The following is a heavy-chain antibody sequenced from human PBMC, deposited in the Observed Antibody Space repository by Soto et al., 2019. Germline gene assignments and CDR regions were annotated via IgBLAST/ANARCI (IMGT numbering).Heavy chain of an antibody. CDR3: ARILYCYDSSGYYSGFDP. V-gene: IGHV4-39*07. CDR1: GCSISSSSYY. D-gene: IGHD3-22*01. J-gene: IGHJ5*02. Sequence: PSETLPLTCTVSGCSISSSSYYRGCIRQPPGNGLEWIGSIYYSGSTYYNPSLKTRVTISVDRSKNQFSLTLSSVTAADSAVYYCARILYCYDSSGYYSGFDPWGQGILVTV. CDR2: IYYSGST.